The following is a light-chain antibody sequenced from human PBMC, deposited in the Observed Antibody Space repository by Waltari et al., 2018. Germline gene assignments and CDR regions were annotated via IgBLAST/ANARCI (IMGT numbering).Light chain of an antibody. CDR2: DAS. V-gene: IGKV3-11*01. J-gene: IGKJ4*01. CDR3: QQRSNWPLT. CDR1: PGVSVH. Sequence: IVLPQSPATLSLSPGERATLSCRASPGVSVHLAWYQQKPGQAPRLLISDASNRATGIPARFSGSGSGTDFTLTISSLEPEDFAVYFCQQRSNWPLTFGGGTKVEIE.